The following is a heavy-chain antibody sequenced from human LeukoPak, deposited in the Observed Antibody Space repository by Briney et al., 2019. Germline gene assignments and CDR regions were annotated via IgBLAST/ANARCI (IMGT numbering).Heavy chain of an antibody. CDR3: ARGGPDHRIVGTPFDP. V-gene: IGHV1-69*06. J-gene: IGHJ5*02. Sequence: SVKVSCKASGGTFSSYAISWVRQAPGQGLEWMGGIIPIFGTANYAQKFQGRVTITADKSTSTAYMELSSLRSEDTAVYYCARGGPDHRIVGTPFDPWGQGTLVTVSS. CDR2: IIPIFGTA. CDR1: GGTFSSYA. D-gene: IGHD1-26*01.